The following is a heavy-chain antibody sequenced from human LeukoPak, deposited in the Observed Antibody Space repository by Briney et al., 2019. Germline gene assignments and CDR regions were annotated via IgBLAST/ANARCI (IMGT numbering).Heavy chain of an antibody. Sequence: ASVKVSCKASGYTFTGYYMHWVRQAPGQGLEWMGIINPSGGSASYAQKFQGRVTMTRDTSTSTVYMELSSLRSEDTAVYYCASSGWYDGTFDYWGQGTLVTVSS. V-gene: IGHV1-46*01. D-gene: IGHD6-19*01. CDR2: INPSGGSA. J-gene: IGHJ4*02. CDR3: ASSGWYDGTFDY. CDR1: GYTFTGYY.